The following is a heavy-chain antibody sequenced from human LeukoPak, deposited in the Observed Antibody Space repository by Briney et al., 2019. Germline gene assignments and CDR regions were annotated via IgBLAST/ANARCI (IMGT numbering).Heavy chain of an antibody. CDR1: GFTVNSNY. J-gene: IGHJ4*02. CDR2: LYNTVNT. V-gene: IGHV3-53*01. CDR3: ARLTADGRLYFVD. D-gene: IGHD6-13*01. Sequence: PGGSLRLSCAASGFTVNSNYLSWVRQAPGKGLEWVSTLYNTVNTYYANSVKGRFSISRDNSKNTLFLQMNSLRAEDTAVYYCARLTADGRLYFVDWGPGTLVTVSS.